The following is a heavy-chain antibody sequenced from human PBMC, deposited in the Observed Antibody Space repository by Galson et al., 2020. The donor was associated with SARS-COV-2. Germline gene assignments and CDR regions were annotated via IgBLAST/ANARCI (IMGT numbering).Heavy chain of an antibody. V-gene: IGHV4-34*01. CDR3: ARAWSRYSYGFDY. Sequence: ETSETLSLTCAVYGGSFSGYYWSWIRQPPGKGLEWIGEINHSGSTNYNPSLKSRVTISVDTSKNQFSLKLSSVTAADTAVYYCARAWSRYSYGFDYWGHGTLVTVSS. CDR2: INHSGST. CDR1: GGSFSGYY. J-gene: IGHJ4*01. D-gene: IGHD5-18*01.